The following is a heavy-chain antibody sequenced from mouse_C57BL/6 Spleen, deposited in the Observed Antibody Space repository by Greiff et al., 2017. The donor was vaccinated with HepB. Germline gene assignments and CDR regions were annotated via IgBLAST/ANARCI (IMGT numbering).Heavy chain of an antibody. CDR1: GFSLTSYG. D-gene: IGHD3-2*02. Sequence: QVQLKDSGPGLVQPSQSLSITCTVSGFSLTSYGVHWVRQSPGKGLEWLGVIWRGGSTDYNAAFMSRLSITKDNSKSQVFFKMNSLQADDTAIYYCAKNPAQATDYAMDYWGQGTSVTVSS. J-gene: IGHJ4*01. V-gene: IGHV2-5*01. CDR2: IWRGGST. CDR3: AKNPAQATDYAMDY.